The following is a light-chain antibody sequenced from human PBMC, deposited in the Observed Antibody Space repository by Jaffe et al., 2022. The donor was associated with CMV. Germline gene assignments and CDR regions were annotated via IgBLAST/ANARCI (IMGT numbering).Light chain of an antibody. Sequence: QSALTQPAAVSGSPGQSITISCTGGSSDIGNYNFVSWHQHHPGKAPKLMIYEVNKRPSGISNRFSGSKSGNLASLTISGLQTEDEAHYYCCSYAGRSTWVFGGGTKLTVL. J-gene: IGLJ3*02. CDR3: CSYAGRSTWV. CDR1: SSDIGNYNF. V-gene: IGLV2-23*02. CDR2: EVN.